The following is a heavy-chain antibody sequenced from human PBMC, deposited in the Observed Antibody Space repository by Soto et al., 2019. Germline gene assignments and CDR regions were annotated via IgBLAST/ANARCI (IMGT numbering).Heavy chain of an antibody. J-gene: IGHJ4*02. CDR2: KYYRSRWYN. CDR3: AGEFPCYESSGSYFEY. CDR1: GDSVSGNSAD. V-gene: IGHV6-1*01. Sequence: SQTLSLTCAISGDSVSGNSADWDWIRQSPSRGLEWLGRKYYRSRWYNDYAVSVKSRITVSPDTYKNQFSLHLNSVPPEDTAVYYCAGEFPCYESSGSYFEYWGQGAMVTVSS. D-gene: IGHD6-19*01.